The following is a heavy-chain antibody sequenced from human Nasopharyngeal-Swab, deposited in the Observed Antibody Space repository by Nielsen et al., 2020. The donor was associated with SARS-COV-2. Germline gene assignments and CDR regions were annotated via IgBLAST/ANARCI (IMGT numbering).Heavy chain of an antibody. J-gene: IGHJ3*02. D-gene: IGHD3-10*01. CDR3: ARDARLLWFGETSYDAFDI. CDR1: GGSISSYY. Sequence: ESLKISCTVSGGSISSYYWSWIRQPPGKGLEWIGYIYYSGSTNYNPSLKSRVTISVDTSKNQFSLKLSSVTAADTAVYYCARDARLLWFGETSYDAFDIWGQGTMVTVSS. V-gene: IGHV4-59*13. CDR2: IYYSGST.